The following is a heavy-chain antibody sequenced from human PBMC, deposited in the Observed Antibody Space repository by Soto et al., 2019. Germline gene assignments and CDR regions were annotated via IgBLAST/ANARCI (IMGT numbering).Heavy chain of an antibody. CDR2: INPKSGGT. V-gene: IGHV1-2*04. CDR3: ARGDPTECSNGVCSFFYTPDTYV. Sequence: QVPLVQSGAEVKKPGASVKVSCKASGYSFTDYHIHWVRQAPGQGLEWLGRINPKSGGTSTAQKFQGWVTLTTDTSIVTATRALTRLTSADTASYYCARGDPTECSNGVCSFFYTPDTYVWGQGAPGTFSS. J-gene: IGHJ6*02. D-gene: IGHD7-27*01. CDR1: GYSFTDYH.